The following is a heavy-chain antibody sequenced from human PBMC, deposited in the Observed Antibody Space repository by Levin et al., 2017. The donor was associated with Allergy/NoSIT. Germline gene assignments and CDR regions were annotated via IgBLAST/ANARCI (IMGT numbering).Heavy chain of an antibody. CDR2: ISGSGGST. D-gene: IGHD3-3*01. V-gene: IGHV3-23*01. Sequence: GESLKISCAASGFTFSSYAMSWVRQAPGKGLEWVSAISGSGGSTYYADSVKGRFTISRDNSKNTLYLQMNSLRAEDTAVYYCAKDAIFGVVIIDYYYYGMDVWGQGTTVTVSS. CDR3: AKDAIFGVVIIDYYYYGMDV. J-gene: IGHJ6*02. CDR1: GFTFSSYA.